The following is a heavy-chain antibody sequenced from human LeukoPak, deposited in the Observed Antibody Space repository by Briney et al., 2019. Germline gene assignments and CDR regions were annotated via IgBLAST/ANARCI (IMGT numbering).Heavy chain of an antibody. Sequence: GASVKVSCKASGYTFNNYGIIWVRQAPGQGLEWMGRINAYNGNTNYAQKVQDRVTMTTDTSTSTAYMELRNLTSDDTAVYYCARDSADCSGGSCYSAEYFQHWGQGTLVTVSS. J-gene: IGHJ1*01. CDR3: ARDSADCSGGSCYSAEYFQH. D-gene: IGHD2-15*01. V-gene: IGHV1-18*01. CDR1: GYTFNNYG. CDR2: INAYNGNT.